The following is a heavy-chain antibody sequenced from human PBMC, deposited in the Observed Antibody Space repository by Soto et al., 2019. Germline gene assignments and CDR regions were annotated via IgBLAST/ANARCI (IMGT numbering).Heavy chain of an antibody. D-gene: IGHD2-2*02. V-gene: IGHV3-53*01. Sequence: EVQLVEYGGGLIQPGGSLRLYCAASGFTVSSNCMSWVRQAPGKGLEWVSVIYSGGSTYYADSVKGRFTIHRDNSKNTLYLQMNSLRAEDTAVYYCARDGGCSCTSCYTDEYYCMDVWGQGTTVTVSS. CDR2: IYSGGST. CDR3: ARDGGCSCTSCYTDEYYCMDV. J-gene: IGHJ6*02. CDR1: GFTVSSNC.